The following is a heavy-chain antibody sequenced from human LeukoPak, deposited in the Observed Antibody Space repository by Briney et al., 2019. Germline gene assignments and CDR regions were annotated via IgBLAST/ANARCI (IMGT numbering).Heavy chain of an antibody. CDR3: ARLHADSYFFDH. Sequence: PSETLSLTCTVSGASISSGASSWTWIRQPPGKDLEWMGYIHFSDATYYRTSLKGRITISIDRPKNQFSLNLNSVTAADTAVYYCARLHADSYFFDHWGQGRLVTVSS. CDR1: GASISSGASS. V-gene: IGHV4-30-2*01. D-gene: IGHD2-15*01. J-gene: IGHJ4*02. CDR2: IHFSDAT.